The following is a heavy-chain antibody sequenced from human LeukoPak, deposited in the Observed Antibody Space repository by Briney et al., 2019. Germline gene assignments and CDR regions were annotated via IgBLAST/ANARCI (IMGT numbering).Heavy chain of an antibody. Sequence: AGGSLRLSCTVSGFTVSSNSMSWVRQAPGKGLEWVSFIYSDNTHYSDSVKGRFTISRDNSKNTLYLQMNSLRAEDTAVYYCARDIVLIAVAVRGSFDIWGQGTMVTVSS. CDR1: GFTVSSNS. J-gene: IGHJ3*02. D-gene: IGHD6-19*01. CDR2: IYSDNT. V-gene: IGHV3-53*01. CDR3: ARDIVLIAVAVRGSFDI.